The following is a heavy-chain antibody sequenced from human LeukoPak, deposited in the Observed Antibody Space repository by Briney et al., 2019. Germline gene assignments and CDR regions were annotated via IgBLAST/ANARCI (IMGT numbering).Heavy chain of an antibody. CDR3: ARVPTMTFFDY. D-gene: IGHD2-2*01. Sequence: SETLSLACSVSDDSITMYYWTWIRQPAGKGLEWIGRIYTSGSTNYNPSLKSRVTMSVDTSKNQFSLKLSSVTAADTAVYYCARVPTMTFFDYWGQGTLVTVSS. CDR1: DDSITMYY. CDR2: IYTSGST. J-gene: IGHJ4*02. V-gene: IGHV4-4*07.